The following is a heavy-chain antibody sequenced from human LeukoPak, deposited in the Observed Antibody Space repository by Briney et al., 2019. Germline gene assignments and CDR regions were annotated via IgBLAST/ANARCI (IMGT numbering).Heavy chain of an antibody. Sequence: ASVKVSCKASGFLLGSYGVSWVRQAPGQGLEWVGWISAYNGQTKYAEKPQDRVTLTADTSANTVYMEVRNLRSDDTAVYFCAREATYCGGVCYPLDYWGQGALVTVSS. CDR2: ISAYNGQT. V-gene: IGHV1-18*04. J-gene: IGHJ4*02. D-gene: IGHD2-21*02. CDR1: GFLLGSYG. CDR3: AREATYCGGVCYPLDY.